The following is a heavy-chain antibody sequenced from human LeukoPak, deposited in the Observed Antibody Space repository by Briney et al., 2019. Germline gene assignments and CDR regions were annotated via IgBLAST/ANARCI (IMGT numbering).Heavy chain of an antibody. D-gene: IGHD5-18*01. V-gene: IGHV4-4*02. Sequence: SGTLSLTCAVSGGSISSPNWWSWVRQPPGKGLEWIGEIYHSGMTNYKTSLKSRVTISVDESKNQFSLKLSSVTAADTAVYYCARDTRGYSYGYGNGFDYWGQGTLVTVSS. J-gene: IGHJ4*02. CDR2: IYHSGMT. CDR3: ARDTRGYSYGYGNGFDY. CDR1: GGSISSPNW.